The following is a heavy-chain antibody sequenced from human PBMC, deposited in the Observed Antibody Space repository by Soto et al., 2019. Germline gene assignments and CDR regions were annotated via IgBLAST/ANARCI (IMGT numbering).Heavy chain of an antibody. D-gene: IGHD6-19*01. CDR1: GGSISSGDYY. Sequence: QVQLQESGPGLVKPSQTLSLTCTVSGGSISSGDYYCSWIRQPPGKGLEWIGYIYYSGSSYYNPSLKSRVTISVDTSKNQFSLTLSSVTAADTAVYYCARGRSASWLVHPYYFDYWGQGTLVTVSS. CDR3: ARGRSASWLVHPYYFDY. J-gene: IGHJ4*02. V-gene: IGHV4-30-4*01. CDR2: IYYSGSS.